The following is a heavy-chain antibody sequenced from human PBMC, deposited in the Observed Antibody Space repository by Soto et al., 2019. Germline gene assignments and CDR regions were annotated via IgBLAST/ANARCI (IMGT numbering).Heavy chain of an antibody. V-gene: IGHV2-5*02. D-gene: IGHD2-15*01. CDR2: IYWDDDK. CDR1: GFSLSTSGVG. J-gene: IGHJ5*02. CDR3: AHGCSGGSRSSYNWFAP. Sequence: QITLKESGPPLVKPTQTLTLTCTFSGFSLSTSGVGVGWIRQPPGKALEWLALIYWDDDKRYSPSLKSRLTIPKDTSKTQVVLTMTNRDPVDTATYYCAHGCSGGSRSSYNWFAPWGQGTLVTVSS.